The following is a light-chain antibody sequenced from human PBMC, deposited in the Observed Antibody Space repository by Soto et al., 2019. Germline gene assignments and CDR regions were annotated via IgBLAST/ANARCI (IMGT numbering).Light chain of an antibody. V-gene: IGKV1-5*03. J-gene: IGKJ1*01. CDR3: QQYNSYWT. CDR1: QSISSW. Sequence: DIQMTQSPSTLSASVGDRVTITCRASQSISSWLAWYQQKPGKAPKLLIYKASSLESGVPSRFSGSGSGKEFTLTIISLQPDDFATYYCQQYNSYWTFGKGTKVEIK. CDR2: KAS.